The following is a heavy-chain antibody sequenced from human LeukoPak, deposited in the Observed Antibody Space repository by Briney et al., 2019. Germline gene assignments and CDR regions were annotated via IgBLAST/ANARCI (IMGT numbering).Heavy chain of an antibody. Sequence: GGSLRLSCAASGFTFSSYTMNWIRQAPGKGLEWVSKISSSSSTIYYADSVKGRFTISRDNAKNSLYLQMNSLRAEDTAVYYCARDSPQALAILHAFDIWGHGTMVTVSS. D-gene: IGHD5-12*01. J-gene: IGHJ3*02. CDR3: ARDSPQALAILHAFDI. V-gene: IGHV3-48*01. CDR1: GFTFSSYT. CDR2: ISSSSSTI.